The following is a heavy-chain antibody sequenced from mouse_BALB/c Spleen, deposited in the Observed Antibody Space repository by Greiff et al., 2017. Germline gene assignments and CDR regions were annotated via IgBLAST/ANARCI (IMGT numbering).Heavy chain of an antibody. Sequence: EVQRVESGGGLVKPGGSLKLSCAASGFTFSDYYMYWVRQTPEKRLEWVATISDGGSYTYYPDSVKGRFTISRDNAKNNLYLQMSSLKSEDTAMYYCARGNYYRYEEGFAYWGQGTLVTVSA. D-gene: IGHD2-14*01. J-gene: IGHJ3*01. CDR2: ISDGGSYT. CDR3: ARGNYYRYEEGFAY. CDR1: GFTFSDYY. V-gene: IGHV5-4*02.